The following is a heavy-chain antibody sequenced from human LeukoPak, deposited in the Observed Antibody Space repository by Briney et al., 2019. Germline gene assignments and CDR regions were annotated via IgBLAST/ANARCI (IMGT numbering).Heavy chain of an antibody. CDR3: ARQWQRVPLDP. Sequence: SETLSLTCTVSGGSISSSSYYWGWIRQPPGKGLEWIGSIYYSGSTYYNPSLKSRVTISVDTSKNQFSLKLSSVTAADTAVDYCARQWQRVPLDPWGQGTLVTVSS. CDR2: IYYSGST. J-gene: IGHJ5*02. V-gene: IGHV4-39*01. CDR1: GGSISSSSYY. D-gene: IGHD6-25*01.